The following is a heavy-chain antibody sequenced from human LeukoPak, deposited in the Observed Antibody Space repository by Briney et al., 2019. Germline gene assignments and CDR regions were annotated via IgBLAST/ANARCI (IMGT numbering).Heavy chain of an antibody. V-gene: IGHV3-30*02. CDR1: GFTFFSYG. Sequence: GGSLRLSCAASGFTFFSYGMHWVRQAPGKGLEWVAFVRYDGSNKYYADSVKGRFTISRDNSKNTLYLQMNSLRPEDTAVYYCAKEEYYGSGTLVGYWGQGTLVTVSS. J-gene: IGHJ4*02. CDR2: VRYDGSNK. D-gene: IGHD3-10*01. CDR3: AKEEYYGSGTLVGY.